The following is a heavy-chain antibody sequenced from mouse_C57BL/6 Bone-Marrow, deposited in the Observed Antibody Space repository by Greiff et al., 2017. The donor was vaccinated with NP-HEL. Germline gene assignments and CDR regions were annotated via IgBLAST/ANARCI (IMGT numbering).Heavy chain of an antibody. Sequence: QVQQQQPGAELVKPGASVKMSCKASGYTFTSYWITWVKQRPGQGLEWIGDIYPGSGSTNYNEKFKSKATLTVDTSSSTAYMQLSSLTSEDSAVYYCARSTMVTTGDYWGQGTTLTVSS. CDR1: GYTFTSYW. V-gene: IGHV1-55*01. J-gene: IGHJ2*01. CDR3: ARSTMVTTGDY. CDR2: IYPGSGST. D-gene: IGHD2-2*01.